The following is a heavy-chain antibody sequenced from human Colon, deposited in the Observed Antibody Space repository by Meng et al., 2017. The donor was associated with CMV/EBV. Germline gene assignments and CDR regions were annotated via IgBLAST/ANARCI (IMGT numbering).Heavy chain of an antibody. CDR1: GYTFTAYY. CDR3: ATGGNSPYWFLDH. J-gene: IGHJ2*01. CDR2: ISPNNGDT. D-gene: IGHD4-23*01. V-gene: IGHV1-2*06. Sequence: QVQLVQSGAEVKKPGASVKVSCKASGYTFTAYYLQWVRQAPGQGLQWMGQISPNNGDTNYAQNFQGRVTMTRDTSISTAYMELSSLRSDDTAVYYCATGGNSPYWFLDHWCRGTLVTVSS.